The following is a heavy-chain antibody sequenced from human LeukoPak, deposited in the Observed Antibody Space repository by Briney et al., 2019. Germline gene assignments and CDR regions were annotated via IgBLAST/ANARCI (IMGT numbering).Heavy chain of an antibody. J-gene: IGHJ3*02. CDR2: IYPGDADT. CDR3: ARPLIIVGASDAFDI. CDR1: GYSFTSYW. D-gene: IGHD1-26*01. V-gene: IGHV5-51*01. Sequence: GESLKISCKGSGYSFTSYWIGWVRQMPGKGLEWMGIIYPGDADTRYSPYFKGQVTISADKSISTAYLQWSSLNVSDTALYYCARPLIIVGASDAFDIWGQGTMVTVSS.